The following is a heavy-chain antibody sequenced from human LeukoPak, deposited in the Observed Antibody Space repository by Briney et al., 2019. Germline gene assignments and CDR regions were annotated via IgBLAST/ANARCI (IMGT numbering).Heavy chain of an antibody. D-gene: IGHD2-15*01. CDR1: GGSISSYY. Sequence: SETLSLTCTVSGGSISSYYWSWIRQPAGKGLEWIGRIYTSGSTNYNPSLKSRVTMSVDTSKNQFSLKLSSVTAADTAVYYCARVGRRATGRYNWFDPWGQGTLVTVSS. J-gene: IGHJ5*02. CDR3: ARVGRRATGRYNWFDP. V-gene: IGHV4-4*07. CDR2: IYTSGST.